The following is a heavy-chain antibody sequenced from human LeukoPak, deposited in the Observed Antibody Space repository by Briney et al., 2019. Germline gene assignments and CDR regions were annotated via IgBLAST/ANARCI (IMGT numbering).Heavy chain of an antibody. V-gene: IGHV4-59*01. J-gene: IGHJ1*01. CDR2: IYYSGST. Sequence: SETLSLTCTVSGGSISSFYWSWIRQPPGKGLEWIGYIYYSGSTNFNPSLKSRVTISVDTSKNQFSLKLSSVTAADTAVYYCARDAQYFQHWGQGTLVTVSS. CDR1: GGSISSFY. CDR3: ARDAQYFQH.